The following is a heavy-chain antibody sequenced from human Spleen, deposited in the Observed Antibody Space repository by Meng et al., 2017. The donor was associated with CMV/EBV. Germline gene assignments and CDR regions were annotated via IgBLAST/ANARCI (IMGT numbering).Heavy chain of an antibody. CDR2: IRYDGSNK. Sequence: GGSLRLSCAASGFTFSSYGMHWVRQAPGKGLEWVAFIRYDGSNKYYADSVKGRFTISRDNSKNTLYLQMNSLRAEDTAVYYCAKLLVRGAAAGTGGASMDVWGQGTTVTVSS. D-gene: IGHD6-13*01. CDR3: AKLLVRGAAAGTGGASMDV. CDR1: GFTFSSYG. J-gene: IGHJ6*02. V-gene: IGHV3-30*02.